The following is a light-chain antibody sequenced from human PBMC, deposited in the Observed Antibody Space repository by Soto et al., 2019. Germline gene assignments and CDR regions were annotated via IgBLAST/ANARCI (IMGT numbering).Light chain of an antibody. J-gene: IGKJ1*01. V-gene: IGKV4-1*01. CDR3: QHYYSTPRT. CDR1: QSVLYSSNSKNY. CDR2: WES. Sequence: IVITQSTDSLAVSLGERATINCKSSQSVLYSSNSKNYLAWYQQKPGQPPKLLIDWESTRESGVPDRFSGSGSVTDFTLTISNLQAEYVAVYYCQHYYSTPRTFGQGTTVDIK.